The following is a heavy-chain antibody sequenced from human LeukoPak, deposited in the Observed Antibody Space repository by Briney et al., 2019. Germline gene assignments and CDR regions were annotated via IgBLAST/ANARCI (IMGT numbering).Heavy chain of an antibody. CDR3: ARGLGSGSSPFDY. CDR2: ISSDGSIK. V-gene: IGHV3-30*03. J-gene: IGHJ4*02. CDR1: KFTFSHYG. D-gene: IGHD3-10*01. Sequence: GGSLRLSCTASKFTFSHYGMQWVRQAPGKGLEWVAVISSDGSIKVYADSVKGRFTLSRDNSKNSLYLQMNSLRAEDTAVYYCARGLGSGSSPFDYWGQGTLVTVSS.